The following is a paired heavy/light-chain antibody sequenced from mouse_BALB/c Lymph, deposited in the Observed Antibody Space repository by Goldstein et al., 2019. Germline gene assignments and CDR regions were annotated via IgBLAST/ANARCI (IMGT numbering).Heavy chain of an antibody. CDR1: GFNIEDYY. CDR2: IDPDSGNT. Sequence: EVQLQQSGTELVRPGALVKLSCKASGFNIEDYYMHWVKQRPEQGLEWIGWIDPDSGNTIYDPKFQGKATITADTSSNTAYLQLSSLTSEDTAIYYCTRETYYYGLSYWYFDVWGAGTTVTVSS. D-gene: IGHD1-1*01. CDR3: TRETYYYGLSYWYFDV. J-gene: IGHJ1*01. V-gene: IGHV14-1*02.
Light chain of an antibody. J-gene: IGKJ1*01. CDR2: ATS. CDR1: SNVSY. CDR3: QLWSSNPRT. Sequence: QIVLSQSPTILSASPGEKVTVTCRATSNVSYIHWYQQKPGSSPKPWIYATSNLASGVPARFSGSGSGTSYSLTISRVEAEDAATYYCQLWSSNPRTFGGGTKLETK. V-gene: IGKV4-72*01.